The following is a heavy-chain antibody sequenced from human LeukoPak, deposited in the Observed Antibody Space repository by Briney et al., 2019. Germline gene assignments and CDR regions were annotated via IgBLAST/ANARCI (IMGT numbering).Heavy chain of an antibody. D-gene: IGHD3-22*01. CDR2: ISYDGSTK. Sequence: GGSLRLSCTASGFTFSTYGMHWVRQAPGKGLEWVTLISYDGSTKYYSDSVKGRFTLSRDNSKNTLYLQMNSLRAEDTAVYYCARVTGYMIEDYFDYWGQGTLVTVSS. J-gene: IGHJ4*02. CDR3: ARVTGYMIEDYFDY. CDR1: GFTFSTYG. V-gene: IGHV3-30*03.